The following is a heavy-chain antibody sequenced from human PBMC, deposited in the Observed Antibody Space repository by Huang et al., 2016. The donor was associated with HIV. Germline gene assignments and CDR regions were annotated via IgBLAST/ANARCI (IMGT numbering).Heavy chain of an antibody. D-gene: IGHD2-15*01. Sequence: EVQLVESGGGLVQPGTSLRLSCAASGFTFGDFNMNWVRQAQGKGLDWISYISRSSNSNRYADSVKGRFTISRDNARNSLYLQLKSLRVEDTAVYYCARESCSGGTCYLFDFWGQGGLVTVSS. V-gene: IGHV3-48*04. CDR3: ARESCSGGTCYLFDF. CDR1: GFTFGDFN. J-gene: IGHJ4*02. CDR2: ISRSSNSN.